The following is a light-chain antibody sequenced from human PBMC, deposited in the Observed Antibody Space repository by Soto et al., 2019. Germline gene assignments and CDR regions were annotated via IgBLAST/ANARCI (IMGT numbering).Light chain of an antibody. Sequence: QSAPTQPPSASGSPGQSATISCTGTSSDVGGYNYVSWYQQNPGKAPKLMIYEVSKRPSGVPDRFSGSKSGNTASLTVSGLQAEDEADYYCSSYAGSSTWVFGGGTQLTVL. J-gene: IGLJ7*01. V-gene: IGLV2-8*01. CDR2: EVS. CDR1: SSDVGGYNY. CDR3: SSYAGSSTWV.